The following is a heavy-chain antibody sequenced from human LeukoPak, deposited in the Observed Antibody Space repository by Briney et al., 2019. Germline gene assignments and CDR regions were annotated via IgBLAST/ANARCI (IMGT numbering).Heavy chain of an antibody. V-gene: IGHV1-69*01. CDR1: GGTFSSYA. Sequence: SVKVSCKASGGTFSSYAISWVRQAPGQGLEWMGGIIPIFGTANYAQKFQGRVTITADESTSTAYMEPSSLRSEDTAVYYCARYSSSWSIVDYWGQGTLVTVSS. D-gene: IGHD6-13*01. J-gene: IGHJ4*02. CDR2: IIPIFGTA. CDR3: ARYSSSWSIVDY.